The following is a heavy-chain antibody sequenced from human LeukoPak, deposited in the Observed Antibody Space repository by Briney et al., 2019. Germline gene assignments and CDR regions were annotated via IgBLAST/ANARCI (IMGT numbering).Heavy chain of an antibody. CDR1: GFSFRNYW. CDR2: TKPDGSAE. Sequence: GGSLRLSCAASGFSFRNYWMGWVRQAPGKGLEWVANTKPDGSAEYYAGSVRGRFTASRDNANNLLYLQMNRLRAEDTAVYYCARDGGLHTNFDYWGQGTLLTVSS. CDR3: ARDGGLHTNFDY. V-gene: IGHV3-7*01. J-gene: IGHJ4*02. D-gene: IGHD2-15*01.